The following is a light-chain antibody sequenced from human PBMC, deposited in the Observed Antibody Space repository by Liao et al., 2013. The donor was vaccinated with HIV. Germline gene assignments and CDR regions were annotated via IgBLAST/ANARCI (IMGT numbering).Light chain of an antibody. Sequence: SYELTQPPSVSVAPGKTATVSCGGNNIGTKSVHWYQQKPGQAPVVVIYYDTDRPSGIPERFSGSNSGNTATLTISRVEAGDEADYYCQVWDRTSDHLVFGGGTELTVL. V-gene: IGLV3-21*04. CDR1: NIGTKS. J-gene: IGLJ2*01. CDR3: QVWDRTSDHLV. CDR2: YDT.